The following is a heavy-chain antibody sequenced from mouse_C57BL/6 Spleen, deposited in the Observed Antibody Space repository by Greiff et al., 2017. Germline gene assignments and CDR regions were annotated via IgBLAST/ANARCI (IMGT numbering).Heavy chain of an antibody. CDR2: IYWDDDK. CDR3: ARRIYSNYGRVYYAMDY. Sequence: QVTLKESGPGILQSSQTLSLTCSFSGFSLSTSGMGVSWIRQPSGKGLEWLAHIYWDDDKRYNPSLKSRLTISKDTSRNQVFLKITSVDTADTATYYCARRIYSNYGRVYYAMDYWGQGTSVTVSS. D-gene: IGHD2-5*01. CDR1: GFSLSTSGMG. J-gene: IGHJ4*01. V-gene: IGHV8-12*01.